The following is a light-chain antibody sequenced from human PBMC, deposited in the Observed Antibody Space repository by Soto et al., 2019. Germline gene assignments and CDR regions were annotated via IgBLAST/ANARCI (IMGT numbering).Light chain of an antibody. CDR2: DVS. Sequence: QSALAQPASVSGSPGQSITISYAGTSSDVGGYNYVSWYQQHPGRAPKLVISDVSNRPSGVSNRFSGSKSGSTASLTISGLQAEDEADYYCGSYTSSTTHVFGTGTKVTVL. CDR1: SSDVGGYNY. CDR3: GSYTSSTTHV. V-gene: IGLV2-14*01. J-gene: IGLJ1*01.